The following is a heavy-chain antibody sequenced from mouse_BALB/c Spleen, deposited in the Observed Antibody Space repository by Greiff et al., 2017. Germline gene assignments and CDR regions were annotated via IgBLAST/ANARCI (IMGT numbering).Heavy chain of an antibody. J-gene: IGHJ3*01. Sequence: EVKLEESGGGLVQPGGSRKLSCAASGFTFSSFGMHWVRQAPEKGLEWVAYISSGSSTIYYADTVKGRFTISRDNPKNTLFLQMTSLRSEDTAMYYCARGTTVVAPFAYWGQGTLVTVSA. CDR3: ARGTTVVAPFAY. D-gene: IGHD1-1*01. CDR2: ISSGSSTI. V-gene: IGHV5-17*02. CDR1: GFTFSSFG.